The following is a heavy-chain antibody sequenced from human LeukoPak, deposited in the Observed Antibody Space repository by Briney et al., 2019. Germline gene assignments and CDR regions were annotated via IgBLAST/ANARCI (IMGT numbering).Heavy chain of an antibody. D-gene: IGHD1-26*01. V-gene: IGHV1-2*02. CDR2: INPNSGGT. CDR1: GYTFTSYD. Sequence: ASVKVSCKASGYTFTSYDINWVRQATGQGLEWMGWINPNSGGTNYAQKFQGRVTMTRDTSISTAYMELSRLRSDDTAVYYCARVSWELLPPDAFDIWGQGTMVTVSS. J-gene: IGHJ3*02. CDR3: ARVSWELLPPDAFDI.